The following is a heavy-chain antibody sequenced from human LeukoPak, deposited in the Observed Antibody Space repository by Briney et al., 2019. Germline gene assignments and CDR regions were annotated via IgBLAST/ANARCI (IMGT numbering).Heavy chain of an antibody. J-gene: IGHJ4*02. CDR3: ASSITMIVVKGKQKEDY. Sequence: HAGGSLRLSCAASGFTFSSYAMHWVRQAPGKGLEWVAVISYDGSNKYYADSVKGRFTISRDNSKNTLYLQMNSLRAEDTAVYYCASSITMIVVKGKQKEDYWGQGTLVTVSS. CDR2: ISYDGSNK. D-gene: IGHD3-22*01. CDR1: GFTFSSYA. V-gene: IGHV3-30*04.